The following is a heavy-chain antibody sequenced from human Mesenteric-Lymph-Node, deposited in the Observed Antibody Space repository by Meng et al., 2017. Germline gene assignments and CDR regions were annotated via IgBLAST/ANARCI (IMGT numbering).Heavy chain of an antibody. CDR3: ARAYCGGDCSFAPRYFDL. CDR2: IIPILGIA. Sequence: SVKVSCKASGYTFTSYGISWVRQAPGQGLEWMGRIIPILGIANYEQKFQGRVTITADKSTSTAYMELSSLRSEDTAVYYCARAYCGGDCSFAPRYFDLWGRGTLVTVSS. D-gene: IGHD2-21*02. J-gene: IGHJ2*01. V-gene: IGHV1-69*04. CDR1: GYTFTSYG.